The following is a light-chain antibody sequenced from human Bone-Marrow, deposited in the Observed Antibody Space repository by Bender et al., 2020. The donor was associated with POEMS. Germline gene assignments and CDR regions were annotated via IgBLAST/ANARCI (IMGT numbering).Light chain of an antibody. CDR2: DDS. CDR1: NIGSKS. J-gene: IGLJ3*02. V-gene: IGLV3-21*02. Sequence: SYVLTQPPSVSVAPGQTATITCGGDNIGSKSVYWYQQRPGQAPVLVVRDDSDRPSGIPDRFSGSSSGNTATLSIRRVEAGDEADYYCHVWDINSDNYCEFGGGTKLTVL. CDR3: HVWDINSDNYCE.